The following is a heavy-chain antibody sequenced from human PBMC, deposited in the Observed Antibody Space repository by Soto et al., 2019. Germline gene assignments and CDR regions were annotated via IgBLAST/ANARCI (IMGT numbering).Heavy chain of an antibody. CDR1: GFTFTNYR. D-gene: IGHD1-7*01. Sequence: EVQLVESGGGLVQPGGSLRLSCVASGFTFTNYRIHWVRQAPGKGLVWVARINSDGTRINYADSVKGRFTSSRDNAKNTVFLQMNSLRDEDSAVYFCARAGDWNYVQDFWGQGTLVTVSS. CDR3: ARAGDWNYVQDF. J-gene: IGHJ4*02. CDR2: INSDGTRI. V-gene: IGHV3-74*01.